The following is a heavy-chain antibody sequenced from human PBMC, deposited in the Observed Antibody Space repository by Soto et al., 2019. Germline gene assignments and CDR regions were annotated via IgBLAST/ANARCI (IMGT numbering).Heavy chain of an antibody. CDR1: GFTFSSYG. CDR3: ARDRSAGDCHYYYYGMDV. D-gene: IGHD2-21*02. J-gene: IGHJ6*02. Sequence: QVQLVESGGGVVQPGRSLRLSCAASGFTFSSYGMHWVRQAPGKGLEWVAVIWYDGSNKYYADSVKGRFTISRDNSKNTLYLQMNSLRAEDTAVYYCARDRSAGDCHYYYYGMDVWGQGATVTVSS. CDR2: IWYDGSNK. V-gene: IGHV3-33*01.